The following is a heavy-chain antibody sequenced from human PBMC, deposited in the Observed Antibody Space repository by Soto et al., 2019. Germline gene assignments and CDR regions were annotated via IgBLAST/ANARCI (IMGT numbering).Heavy chain of an antibody. Sequence: QVQLVQSETEVKKPGSAVRVSCKASGGTFNTYAMNWVRQAPGQGLEWMGGILPMFDRPRYAQKFQGRVTITVDEPTTPAYMELSSLRSDDTAVYYCTRSIGSGGVIGGFDYWGQGTLVTVSS. CDR3: TRSIGSGGVIGGFDY. CDR1: GGTFNTYA. V-gene: IGHV1-69*01. D-gene: IGHD3-16*02. J-gene: IGHJ4*02. CDR2: ILPMFDRP.